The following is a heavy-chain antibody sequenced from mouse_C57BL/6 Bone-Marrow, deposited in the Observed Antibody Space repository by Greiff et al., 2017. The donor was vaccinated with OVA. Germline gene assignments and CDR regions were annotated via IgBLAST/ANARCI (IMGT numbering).Heavy chain of an antibody. D-gene: IGHD4-1*01. Sequence: VQLQQSGTVLARPGASVKMSCKTSGYTFTSYWMHWVKQRPGPGLEWIGAIYPGNSDTSYNQKFKGKAKLTAVTSASTAYMELSSLTNEDSAVYYCTRWLLTAYAMDYWGQGTSVTVSS. CDR3: TRWLLTAYAMDY. CDR2: IYPGNSDT. J-gene: IGHJ4*01. V-gene: IGHV1-5*01. CDR1: GYTFTSYW.